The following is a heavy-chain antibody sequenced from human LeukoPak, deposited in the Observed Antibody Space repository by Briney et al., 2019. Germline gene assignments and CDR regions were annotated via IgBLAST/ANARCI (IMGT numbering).Heavy chain of an antibody. CDR2: ISGSDGTT. V-gene: IGHV3-23*01. D-gene: IGHD6-19*01. J-gene: IGHJ4*02. Sequence: GGSLRLSCAASGFTFSTYSMTWVRQAPGKGLEWVSTISGSDGTTYYADSVKGRFTISRDNSKNSLYLQMNSLTVEDTAVYYCAKGSAVADLHFDYWGQGTLVTVSS. CDR3: AKGSAVADLHFDY. CDR1: GFTFSTYS.